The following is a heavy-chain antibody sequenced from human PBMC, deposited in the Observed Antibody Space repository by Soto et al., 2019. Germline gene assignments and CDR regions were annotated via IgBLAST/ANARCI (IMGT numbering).Heavy chain of an antibody. CDR1: GFTFSSYG. V-gene: IGHV3-30*18. Sequence: GGSLRLSCAASGFTFSSYGMHWVRQAPGKGLEWVAVISYDGSNKYYADSVKGRFTISRDNSKNTLYLQMNSLRAEDTAVYYCAKARHDYGDYLFDYWGQGTLVTVSS. D-gene: IGHD4-17*01. J-gene: IGHJ4*02. CDR3: AKARHDYGDYLFDY. CDR2: ISYDGSNK.